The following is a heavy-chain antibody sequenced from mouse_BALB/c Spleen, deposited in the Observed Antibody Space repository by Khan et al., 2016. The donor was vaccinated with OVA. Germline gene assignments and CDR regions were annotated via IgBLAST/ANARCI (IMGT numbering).Heavy chain of an antibody. V-gene: IGHV3-2*02. CDR2: ISYSGST. Sequence: EVKLVESGPGLVKPSQSLSLTCTVTGYSITSGYGWNWIRQFPGNKLEWMGYISYSGSTTYNPSLKSRISITRDTSKNQFFLQLNSVTTEDTATYYCARTARIKYWGQGTTLTVSS. CDR1: GYSITSGYG. CDR3: ARTARIKY. D-gene: IGHD1-2*01. J-gene: IGHJ2*01.